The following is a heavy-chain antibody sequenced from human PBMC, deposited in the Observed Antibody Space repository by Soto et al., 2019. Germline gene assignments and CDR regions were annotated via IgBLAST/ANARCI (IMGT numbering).Heavy chain of an antibody. D-gene: IGHD3-16*01. J-gene: IGHJ3*02. CDR3: ARDGGDDVLWDAFDI. V-gene: IGHV3-23*01. CDR1: GFTFRFYA. Sequence: EVQLLGSGGGLIQPGGSLRLSCAASGFTFRFYAMSWVRQAPGKGLEWVSGISGSGGTTYYADSVKGRFTISRDNAKNSLYLQMNSLRAEDTAVYYCARDGGDDVLWDAFDIWGQGTMVTVSS. CDR2: ISGSGGTT.